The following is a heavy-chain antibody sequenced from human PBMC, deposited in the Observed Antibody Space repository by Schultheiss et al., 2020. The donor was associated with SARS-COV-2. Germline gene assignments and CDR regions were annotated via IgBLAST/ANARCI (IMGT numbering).Heavy chain of an antibody. V-gene: IGHV4-59*10. D-gene: IGHD3/OR15-3a*01. CDR3: ARRAPGGDFWTLDAFDI. CDR2: IYTSGST. CDR1: GGSFSGYY. J-gene: IGHJ3*02. Sequence: SQTLSLTCAVYGGSFSGYYWSWIRQPAGKGLEWIGRIYTSGSTNYNPSLKSRVTMSVDTSKNQFSLKLSSVTAADTAVYYCARRAPGGDFWTLDAFDIWGQGTMVTVSS.